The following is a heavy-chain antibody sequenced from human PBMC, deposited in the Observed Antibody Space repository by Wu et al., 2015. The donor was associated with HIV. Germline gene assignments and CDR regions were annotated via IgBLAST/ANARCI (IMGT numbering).Heavy chain of an antibody. CDR1: GGTFSSYA. V-gene: IGHV1-69*13. J-gene: IGHJ3*02. CDR2: IIPIFGTA. Sequence: QVQLVQSGAEVKKPGSSVKVSCKASGGTFSSYAISWVRQAPGQGLEWMGRIIPIFGTANYARKFQGRVTITADESTSTAYMELSSLRSEDTAVYYCANELLWFGESPRAFDIWGQGTMVTVSS. CDR3: ANELLWFGESPRAFDI. D-gene: IGHD3-10*01.